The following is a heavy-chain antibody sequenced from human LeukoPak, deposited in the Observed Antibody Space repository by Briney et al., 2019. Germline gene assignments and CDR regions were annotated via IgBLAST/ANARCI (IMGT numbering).Heavy chain of an antibody. CDR2: IYYSGST. Sequence: SETLSLTCAVYGGSFSGYYWSWIRQPPGKGLEWIGSIYYSGSTYYNPSLKSRVTISVDTSKNQFSLKLSSVTAADTAVYYCARLSGDGLDYWGQGTLVTVSS. D-gene: IGHD5-24*01. CDR1: GGSFSGYY. V-gene: IGHV4-34*01. CDR3: ARLSGDGLDY. J-gene: IGHJ4*02.